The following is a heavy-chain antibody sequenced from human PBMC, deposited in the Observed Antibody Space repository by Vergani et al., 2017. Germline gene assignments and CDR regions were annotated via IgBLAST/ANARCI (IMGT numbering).Heavy chain of an antibody. D-gene: IGHD1-26*01. CDR2: ISGSGGST. CDR1: GITFWKFG. Sequence: EVDLVESGGGLAQPGGSLRLSCEASGITFWKFGMHWVRQGPGKGLEWVSGISGSGGSTYYADSVKGRFTISRDNSKNTLYLQMNSLKTEDTAVYYCWERRGYWGQGTLVTVSS. V-gene: IGHV3-23*04. CDR3: WERRGY. J-gene: IGHJ4*02.